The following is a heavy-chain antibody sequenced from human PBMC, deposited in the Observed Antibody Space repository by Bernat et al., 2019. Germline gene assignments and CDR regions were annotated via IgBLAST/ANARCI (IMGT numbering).Heavy chain of an antibody. V-gene: IGHV4-34*01. CDR3: ARGRPYYYDSSGYYSYFDY. Sequence: QVQLQQWGAGLLKPSETLSLTCAVYGGSFSGYYWSWIRQPPGKGLEWIGEINHSGSTNYNPSLKSRVTISVDTSKNQFSQKLSSVTAADTAVYYCARGRPYYYDSSGYYSYFDYWGQGTLVTVSS. J-gene: IGHJ4*02. CDR1: GGSFSGYY. D-gene: IGHD3-22*01. CDR2: INHSGST.